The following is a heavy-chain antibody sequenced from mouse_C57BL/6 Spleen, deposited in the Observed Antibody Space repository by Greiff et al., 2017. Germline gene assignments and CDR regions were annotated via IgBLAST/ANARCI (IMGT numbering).Heavy chain of an antibody. CDR2: IYPGDGDT. D-gene: IGHD2-2*01. J-gene: IGHJ3*01. V-gene: IGHV1-82*01. CDR1: GYAFSSSW. CDR3: ATMVTTKVFAY. Sequence: VQLQQSGPELVKPGASVKISCKASGYAFSSSWMNWVKQRPGKGLEWIGRIYPGDGDTNYNGKIKGKATLTADKSSSTAYMQLSSLTSEDSAVYFCATMVTTKVFAYWGQGTLVTVSA.